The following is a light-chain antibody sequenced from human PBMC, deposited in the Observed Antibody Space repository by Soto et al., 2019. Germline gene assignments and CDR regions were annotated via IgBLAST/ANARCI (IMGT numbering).Light chain of an antibody. CDR2: AAS. CDR3: QQSFRTPFT. CDR1: QSISSY. J-gene: IGKJ3*01. V-gene: IGKV1-39*01. Sequence: DIQMTQSPSSLSASVGDRVNITCRASQSISSYLNWYQQKPGKAPKLLVYAASRLQSGVPSRVSGTGSGTDFTLTISSLQPEDFATYYCQQSFRTPFTFGHG.